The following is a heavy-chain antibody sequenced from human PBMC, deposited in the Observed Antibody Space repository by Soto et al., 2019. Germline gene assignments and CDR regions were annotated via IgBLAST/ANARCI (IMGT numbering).Heavy chain of an antibody. CDR1: GGSMSSSSYY. D-gene: IGHD3-22*01. J-gene: IGHJ3*02. Sequence: SETLSLTCTVSGGSMSSSSYYWGWIRQPPGKGLEWIGSIYYSGSTYYNPSLKSRVTISVDTSKNQFSLKLSSVTAADTAVYYCARITMIVVVTSDAFDIWGQGTMVTVPS. CDR3: ARITMIVVVTSDAFDI. CDR2: IYYSGST. V-gene: IGHV4-39*01.